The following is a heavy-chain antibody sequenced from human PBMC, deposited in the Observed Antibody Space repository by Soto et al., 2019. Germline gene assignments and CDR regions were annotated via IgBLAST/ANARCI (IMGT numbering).Heavy chain of an antibody. Sequence: GGSLRLSCAASGFTFSSYAMSWVRQAPGKGLEWVSAISGSGGSTYYADSVKGRFTISRDNSKNTLYLQMNSLRAEDTAVYYCAANLHCSSTSCYRSKYYYYYYMDVWGKGTTVTVSS. D-gene: IGHD2-2*01. CDR2: ISGSGGST. J-gene: IGHJ6*03. CDR3: AANLHCSSTSCYRSKYYYYYYMDV. V-gene: IGHV3-23*01. CDR1: GFTFSSYA.